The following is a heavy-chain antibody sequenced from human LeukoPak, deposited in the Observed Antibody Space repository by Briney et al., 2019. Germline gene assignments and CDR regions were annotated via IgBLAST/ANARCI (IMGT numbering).Heavy chain of an antibody. J-gene: IGHJ4*02. CDR1: GGSISSSNW. D-gene: IGHD6-13*01. V-gene: IGHV4-4*07. CDR3: ARVARGAAGRGSFDY. Sequence: SGTLSLTCAVSGGSISSSNWWSWIRQPAGKGLEWIGRIYTSGSTNYNPSLKSRVTMSVDTSKNQFSLKLSSVTAADTAVYYCARVARGAAGRGSFDYWGQGTLVTVSS. CDR2: IYTSGST.